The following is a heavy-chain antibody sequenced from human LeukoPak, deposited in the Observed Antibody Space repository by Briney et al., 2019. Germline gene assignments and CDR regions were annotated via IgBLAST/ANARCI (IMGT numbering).Heavy chain of an antibody. CDR2: INPNSGGT. CDR3: ARKYSSGWYGIDY. J-gene: IGHJ4*02. CDR1: GYTFTGQD. D-gene: IGHD6-19*01. Sequence: ASVKVSCKASGYTFTGQDMHWVRQAPGQGLEWMGWINPNSGGTSYAQKFQGRVTMTRDTSISTAYMELSRLRSDDTAVYYCARKYSSGWYGIDYWGQGTLVTVSS. V-gene: IGHV1-2*02.